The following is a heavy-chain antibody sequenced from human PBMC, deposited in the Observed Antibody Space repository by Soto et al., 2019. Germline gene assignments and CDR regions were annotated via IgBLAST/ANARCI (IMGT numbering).Heavy chain of an antibody. CDR3: ARAPYYGDYDPAEYFQH. CDR1: GFTFSSYS. J-gene: IGHJ1*01. Sequence: VGSLRLSCAASGFTFSSYSMNWVRQAPGKGLEWVSSISSSSSYIYYADSVKGRFTISRDNAKNSLYLQMNSLRAEDTAVYYCARAPYYGDYDPAEYFQHWGQGTLVTVSS. CDR2: ISSSSSYI. D-gene: IGHD4-17*01. V-gene: IGHV3-21*01.